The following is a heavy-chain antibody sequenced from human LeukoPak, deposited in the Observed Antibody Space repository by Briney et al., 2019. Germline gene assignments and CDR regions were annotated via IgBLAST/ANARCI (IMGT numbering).Heavy chain of an antibody. CDR2: LYSDGNP. CDR3: ATSSRPNLGDY. J-gene: IGHJ4*02. CDR1: GFSVSDMC. V-gene: IGHV3-66*01. Sequence: GGSLRLSCAASGFSVSDMCMSWVRQAPGKGLEWVSILYSDGNPYYADSMKGKFTISRNNPTNTLFLQMNSLRVEDTALYYCATSSRPNLGDYWGQGTLVTVSS. D-gene: IGHD1-14*01.